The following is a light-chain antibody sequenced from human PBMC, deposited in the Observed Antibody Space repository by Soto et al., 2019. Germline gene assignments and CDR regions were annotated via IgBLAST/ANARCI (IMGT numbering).Light chain of an antibody. CDR3: SSNTSSDHYV. Sequence: QSALTQPASVSGSPGQSITISCTGTSTDVGGYKYVSWYQQHPGKAPKLMIYDVTSRPSGISNRFSGSKSGNTAFLIIFGLQAEDEADYYCSSNTSSDHYVFGIGTKVTV. CDR2: DVT. J-gene: IGLJ1*01. V-gene: IGLV2-14*01. CDR1: STDVGGYKY.